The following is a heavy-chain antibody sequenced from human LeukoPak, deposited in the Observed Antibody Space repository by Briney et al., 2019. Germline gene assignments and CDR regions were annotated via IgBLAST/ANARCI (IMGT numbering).Heavy chain of an antibody. CDR3: ASTEYYDYVWGLDY. Sequence: SETLSLTCTVSGGSISSSSYYWGWIRQPPGKGLEWIGSIYYSGSTYYNPSLKSRVTISVDTSKNQFSLKLSSVTAVDTAVYYCASTEYYDYVWGLDYWGQGTLVTVSS. V-gene: IGHV4-39*01. D-gene: IGHD3-16*01. J-gene: IGHJ4*02. CDR1: GGSISSSSYY. CDR2: IYYSGST.